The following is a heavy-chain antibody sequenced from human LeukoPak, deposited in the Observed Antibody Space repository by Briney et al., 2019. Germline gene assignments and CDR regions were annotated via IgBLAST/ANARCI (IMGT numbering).Heavy chain of an antibody. CDR2: ISSSSSYI. D-gene: IGHD3-22*01. CDR3: ARVGSQYDSSGYPY. CDR1: GFTFSSYS. V-gene: IGHV3-21*04. J-gene: IGHJ4*02. Sequence: GGSLRLSCAASGFTFSSYSMNWVRQAPGKGLEWVSSISSSSSYIYYADSVKGRFTISRDNAKNSLYLQMNSLSAEDTAVYYCARVGSQYDSSGYPYWGQGTLVIVSS.